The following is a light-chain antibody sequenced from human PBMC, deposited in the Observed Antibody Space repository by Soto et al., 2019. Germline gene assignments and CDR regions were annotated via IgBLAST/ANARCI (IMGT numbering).Light chain of an antibody. V-gene: IGKV3-11*01. Sequence: EIVLTQSPVTLSLSPGERATFSCRASQSVNTFLAWYQQKPDQAPRLLIYDASKRAPGIPARFSGSGSGADFTLTISSLEPEDFAVYYCQQRNTWPTFGQGTKLEIK. CDR3: QQRNTWPT. CDR1: QSVNTF. CDR2: DAS. J-gene: IGKJ2*01.